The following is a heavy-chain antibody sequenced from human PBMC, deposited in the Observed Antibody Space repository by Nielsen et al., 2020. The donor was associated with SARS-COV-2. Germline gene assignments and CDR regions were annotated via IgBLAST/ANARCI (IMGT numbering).Heavy chain of an antibody. CDR1: GYTFSDYY. CDR2: INPNIGVT. CDR3: ARDPSPSSGDHAFDI. V-gene: IGHV1-2*04. D-gene: IGHD1-26*01. J-gene: IGHJ3*02. Sequence: SVKVSCKASGYTFSDYYIHWVRQPPGQGLEWMGFINPNIGVTDYAQKFQGLVTMTRDTSISTVYIEVRGLRSDDTAVYFCARDPSPSSGDHAFDIWGQGTMVTVSP.